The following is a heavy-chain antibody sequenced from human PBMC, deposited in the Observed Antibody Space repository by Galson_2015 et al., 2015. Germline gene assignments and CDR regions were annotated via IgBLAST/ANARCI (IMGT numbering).Heavy chain of an antibody. Sequence: ISGSGGSTYYADSVKGRFTISRDNSKNTLYLQMNSLRAEDTAIYYCAKRRAVAGTIGGYYYCGMDVWGQGTTVTVSS. CDR3: AKRRAVAGTIGGYYYCGMDV. V-gene: IGHV3-23*01. D-gene: IGHD6-19*01. J-gene: IGHJ6*02. CDR2: ISGSGGST.